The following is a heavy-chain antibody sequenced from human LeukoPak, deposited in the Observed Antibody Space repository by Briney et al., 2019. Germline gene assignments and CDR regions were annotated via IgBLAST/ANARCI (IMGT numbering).Heavy chain of an antibody. V-gene: IGHV4-34*01. CDR2: INHSGST. CDR3: ARTTMVRGVITYFDY. CDR1: GGSFSGYY. J-gene: IGHJ4*02. D-gene: IGHD3-10*01. Sequence: PSETLSLTCAVYGGSFSGYYWSWIRQPPGKGLEWIGEINHSGSTNYNPSLKSRVTISVDTSKNQFSLKLSSVTAADTAVYYCARTTMVRGVITYFDYWGQGTLVTVSS.